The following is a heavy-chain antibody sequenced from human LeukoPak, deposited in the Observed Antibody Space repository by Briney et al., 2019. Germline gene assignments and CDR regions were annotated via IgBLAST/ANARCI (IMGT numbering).Heavy chain of an antibody. CDR2: IYYSGNT. D-gene: IGHD6-25*01. CDR3: ARHVSAASNVFDI. CDR1: NGSISGYY. Sequence: SETLSLTCTVSNGSISGYYWSWIRQPPGKELKWLGYIYYSGNTNYNPSLKSRVTISVDTSKRQFSLRLTSVTAADTAVYYCARHVSAASNVFDIWGQGIMVIVSS. J-gene: IGHJ3*02. V-gene: IGHV4-59*08.